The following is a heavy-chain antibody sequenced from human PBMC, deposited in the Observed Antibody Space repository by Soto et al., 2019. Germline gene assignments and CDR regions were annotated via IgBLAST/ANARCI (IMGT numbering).Heavy chain of an antibody. J-gene: IGHJ5*02. D-gene: IGHD1-1*01. CDR3: ARDRWASVRGDNWFDP. CDR1: GFTLSSYT. CDR2: ISYDGSDK. Sequence: QVQVMESGGGVVQPGRSLRLSCAASGFTLSSYTMHWVRQAPGKGLEWVAVISYDGSDKYYADSVKGRFTISRDNSKKTLYLQMDSLRPADTSVYDCARDRWASVRGDNWFDPWGQGTLVTVSS. V-gene: IGHV3-30-3*01.